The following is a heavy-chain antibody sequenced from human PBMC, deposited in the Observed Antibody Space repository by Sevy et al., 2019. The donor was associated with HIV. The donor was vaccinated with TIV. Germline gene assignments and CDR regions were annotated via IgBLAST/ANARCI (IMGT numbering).Heavy chain of an antibody. V-gene: IGHV1-18*01. J-gene: IGHJ6*02. Sequence: ASVEVSCKASGYTFTSYGISWVRQAPGQGLEWMGWISAYNGNTNYAQKLQGRVTMTTDTSTITAYRELRSLRSDDTAVYYCARPLWFGELLDGMDVWGQGTTVTVSS. CDR1: GYTFTSYG. CDR2: ISAYNGNT. CDR3: ARPLWFGELLDGMDV. D-gene: IGHD3-10*01.